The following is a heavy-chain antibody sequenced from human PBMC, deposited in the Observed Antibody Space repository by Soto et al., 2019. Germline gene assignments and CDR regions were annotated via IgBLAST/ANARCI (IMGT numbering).Heavy chain of an antibody. D-gene: IGHD6-13*01. CDR1: GYTFTNYW. CDR3: ARQGFSKHYFYAADV. CDR2: IYPGDSDT. J-gene: IGHJ6*02. Sequence: GESLKISCKGSGYTFTNYWIGWVRQMPGKGLEWMGIIYPGDSDTRYNPSFQGQATISADKSITTTYLHLRSLEASDTATYFCARQGFSKHYFYAADVWGQGTPVTVSS. V-gene: IGHV5-51*01.